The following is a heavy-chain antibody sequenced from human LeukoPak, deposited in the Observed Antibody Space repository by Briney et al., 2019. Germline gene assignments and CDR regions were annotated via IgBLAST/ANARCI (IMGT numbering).Heavy chain of an antibody. CDR3: ASPRGEVYGSGSLLFDY. CDR2: INTNTGNP. Sequence: ASVKVSCKASGYTFTSYAMNWVRQAPGQGLEWMGWINTNTGNPTYAQGFTGRFVFSLDTSVSTAYLQISSLKAEDTAVYYRASPRGEVYGSGSLLFDYWGQGTLVTVSS. D-gene: IGHD3-10*01. CDR1: GYTFTSYA. V-gene: IGHV7-4-1*02. J-gene: IGHJ4*02.